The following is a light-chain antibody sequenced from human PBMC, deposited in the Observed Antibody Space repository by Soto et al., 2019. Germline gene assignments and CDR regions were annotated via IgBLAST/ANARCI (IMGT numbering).Light chain of an antibody. CDR3: SSYTYTDTPYV. CDR2: DVS. Sequence: QSALTQPASVSGSPGQSITISCTGTSSDIGNYNYVSWFQQHPGKAPKLIIFDVSNRPSGVSNRFSGSKSGNTASLTISGLQAEDGAHYYCSSYTYTDTPYVFGPGTKVTVL. V-gene: IGLV2-14*01. J-gene: IGLJ1*01. CDR1: SSDIGNYNY.